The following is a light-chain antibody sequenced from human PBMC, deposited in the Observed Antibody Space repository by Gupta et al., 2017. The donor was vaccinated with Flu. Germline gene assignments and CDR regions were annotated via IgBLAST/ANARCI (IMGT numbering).Light chain of an antibody. CDR1: CCSVDTYY. J-gene: IGLJ3*02. CDR2: AHN. CDR3: PTYDSSNHLV. V-gene: IGLV6-57*01. Sequence: NFMLTQPPSVSASPGKTVTTSCTRSCCSVDTYYVQWYRQRPGSSPPTVLFAHNQRPSGVPDRCSCSIDISSTSASPTISGLKAEDDAYYYCPTYDSSNHLVFGGGTKLTVL.